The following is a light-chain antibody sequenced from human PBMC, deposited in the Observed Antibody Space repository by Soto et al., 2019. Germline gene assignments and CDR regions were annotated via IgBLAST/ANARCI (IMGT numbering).Light chain of an antibody. CDR2: DAS. Sequence: DIRMTQYPSTLSASVGDRVTITCRASQSISSWLAWYQQKPGKAPKLLIYDASSLESGVPSRFSGSGSGTEFTLTISSLQPDDFATYYCQQYNSYPWTFGQGTKVDIK. CDR1: QSISSW. V-gene: IGKV1-5*01. CDR3: QQYNSYPWT. J-gene: IGKJ1*01.